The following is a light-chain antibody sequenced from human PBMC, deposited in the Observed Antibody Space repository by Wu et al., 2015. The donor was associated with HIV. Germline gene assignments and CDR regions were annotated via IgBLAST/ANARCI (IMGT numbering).Light chain of an antibody. CDR1: QSVSSN. V-gene: IGKV3-15*01. CDR3: QHYNNWPPRYS. CDR2: GAS. Sequence: IVMTQSPATLSVSAGERATLSCRASQSVSSNLAWYQQKPGQAPRLLIYGASTRATGIPARFSGSGSGTKFTLTISSMQSEDIAVYYCQHYNNWPPRYSFGQGTKLEIK. J-gene: IGKJ2*03.